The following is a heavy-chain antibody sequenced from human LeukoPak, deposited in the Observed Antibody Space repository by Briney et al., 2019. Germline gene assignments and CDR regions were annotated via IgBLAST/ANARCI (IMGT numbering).Heavy chain of an antibody. D-gene: IGHD3-22*01. J-gene: IGHJ3*02. V-gene: IGHV1-2*02. CDR1: GYTFTGYY. Sequence: ASVKVSCKASGYTFTGYYMHWVRQAPGQGLEWMGWINPNSGGTNYAQKFQGRVTMTRDTSISTAYMELSRLRSDDTAVYYCARVAFLYYDSSQGAFDMWGQGTMVTVSS. CDR2: INPNSGGT. CDR3: ARVAFLYYDSSQGAFDM.